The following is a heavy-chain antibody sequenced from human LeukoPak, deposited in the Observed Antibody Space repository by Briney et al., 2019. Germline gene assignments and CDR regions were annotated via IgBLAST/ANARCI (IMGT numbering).Heavy chain of an antibody. Sequence: GGSLRLSCAASGFTSGVYNMNWVRQAPGKGLEWVSSISSSSTYIYYADSVKGRFTISRDNAKNSLYLQMNSLRAEDTAVYYCARPPDTIFGVVTLGGAFDIWGQGTMVTVSS. D-gene: IGHD3-3*01. CDR2: ISSSSTYI. CDR3: ARPPDTIFGVVTLGGAFDI. CDR1: GFTSGVYN. J-gene: IGHJ3*02. V-gene: IGHV3-21*01.